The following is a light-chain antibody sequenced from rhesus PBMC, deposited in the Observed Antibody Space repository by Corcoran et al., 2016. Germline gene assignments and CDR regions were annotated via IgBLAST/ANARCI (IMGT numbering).Light chain of an antibody. CDR3: QQESNWPLT. V-gene: IGKV3-35*01. CDR1: QSVSSN. Sequence: EIVMTQSPATLSLSPGERATLSCRASQSVSSNLAWFQQKPGQAPRLLIYDASNRATGIPDRFSGSGSGTDFTLNISSLEPEDVGIYYCQQESNWPLTFGGGTKVEIK. J-gene: IGKJ4*01. CDR2: DAS.